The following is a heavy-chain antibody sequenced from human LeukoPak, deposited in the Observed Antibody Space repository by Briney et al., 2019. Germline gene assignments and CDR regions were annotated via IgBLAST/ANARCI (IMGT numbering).Heavy chain of an antibody. CDR1: GDSITSYY. CDR3: AREGSGSYSLDY. V-gene: IGHV4-4*07. D-gene: IGHD3-10*01. CDR2: IYTTGTT. J-gene: IGHJ4*02. Sequence: SETLSLICTVSGDSITSYYWSWIRQSAEKGLEWIGRIYTTGTTNYNPSLKGRVTVSVDTSKNQFSLKLSSVTAADTAVYYCAREGSGSYSLDYWGQGTLVTVSS.